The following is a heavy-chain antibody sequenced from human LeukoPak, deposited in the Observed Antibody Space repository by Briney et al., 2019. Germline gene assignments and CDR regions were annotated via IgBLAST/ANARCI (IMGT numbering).Heavy chain of an antibody. J-gene: IGHJ3*02. CDR2: IYSGGST. Sequence: GGSLRLSCAASGFTVSSNYMSWVRQAPGKVLEWVSVIYSGGSTYYADSVKGRFTISRDNSKNTLYLQMNSLRAEDTAVYYCASTGVDTAMGDAFDIWGQGTMVTVSS. CDR3: ASTGVDTAMGDAFDI. CDR1: GFTVSSNY. V-gene: IGHV3-66*01. D-gene: IGHD5-18*01.